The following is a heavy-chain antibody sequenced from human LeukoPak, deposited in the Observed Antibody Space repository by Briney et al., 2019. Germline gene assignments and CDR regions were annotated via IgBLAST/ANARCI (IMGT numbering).Heavy chain of an antibody. J-gene: IGHJ4*02. V-gene: IGHV4-38-2*02. CDR3: ARGAGHFDY. D-gene: IGHD6-19*01. CDR1: GCSISSGYY. CDR2: IYHSGST. Sequence: SETLSLTCTVSGCSISSGYYWGWIRQPPGKGLEWIGSIYHSGSTYYNPSLKSRVTISVDTSKNQFSLKLSSVTAADTAVYYCARGAGHFDYWGQGTLVTVSS.